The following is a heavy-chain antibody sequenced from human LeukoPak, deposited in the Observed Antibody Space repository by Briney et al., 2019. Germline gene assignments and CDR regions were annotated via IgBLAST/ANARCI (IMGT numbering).Heavy chain of an antibody. Sequence: GGSLRLFCAASGFPFSSYAMQWLRQAPGKALEWMADISYDGSNKYYAASVKGRFTISRDNSKNTLYPQMNSLSAEDTAVYYCARDIAEYGDNWGQGTLVTVSS. V-gene: IGHV3-30*04. CDR2: ISYDGSNK. CDR3: ARDIAEYGDN. CDR1: GFPFSSYA. D-gene: IGHD2-15*01. J-gene: IGHJ4*02.